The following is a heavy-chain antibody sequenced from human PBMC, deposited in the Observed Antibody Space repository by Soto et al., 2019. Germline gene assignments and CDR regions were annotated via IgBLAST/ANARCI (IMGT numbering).Heavy chain of an antibody. CDR1: GYSFTSNA. V-gene: IGHV1-18*04. CDR2: ISTYSGEP. CDR3: ARVCGSYSAPSCAAGFDP. J-gene: IGHJ5*02. Sequence: ASVKVSCKTSGYSFTSNAITGVRQAPGQGLEWTGWISTYSGEPNYAQKFQGRVTMTTDTSTNTAYMELRNLRSDDTAVYYCARVCGSYSAPSCAAGFDPWGQQTLLAPSS. D-gene: IGHD3-16*01.